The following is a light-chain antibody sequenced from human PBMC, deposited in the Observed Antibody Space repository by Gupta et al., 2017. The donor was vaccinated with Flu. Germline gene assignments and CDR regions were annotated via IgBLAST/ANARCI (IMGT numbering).Light chain of an antibody. CDR2: DVT. V-gene: IGLV2-11*01. Sequence: QPAPTQARSVARYAGRSMPNSCPGTSSDVGSSNRVFWYQQLPGKATKLILYDVTERPSGVPDLFSGSKSGNTSSLTISVLHADEDAYYYCSSHAGIVTWVFGTGTTVTVL. J-gene: IGLJ1*01. CDR3: SSHAGIVTWV. CDR1: SSDVGSSNR.